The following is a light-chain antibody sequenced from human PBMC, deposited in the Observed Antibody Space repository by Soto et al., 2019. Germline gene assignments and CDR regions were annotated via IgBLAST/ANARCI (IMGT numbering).Light chain of an antibody. V-gene: IGKV3-20*01. CDR2: GAS. J-gene: IGKJ4*01. Sequence: EIVLTQSPATLSLSPGERATLSCRASQSVDSTYLAWYQQKPDQSPRLLIYGASSRATAIPDRFSGSGSGTDFTLTISRLEPEDFAVYYCQQYGSSPLTFGGGTKVDIK. CDR3: QQYGSSPLT. CDR1: QSVDSTY.